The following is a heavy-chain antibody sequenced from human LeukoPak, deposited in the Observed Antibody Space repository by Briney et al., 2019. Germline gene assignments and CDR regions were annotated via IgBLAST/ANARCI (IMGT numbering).Heavy chain of an antibody. Sequence: ASVKVSCKASGHTFTNYGISWVRQAPGQGLEWMGRINVYNGNTNYAQKLQGRVTMTTDTSTSTAYMELRSLRSDDTAVYYCARDRGYYDSSGGIWGQGTTVTVSS. V-gene: IGHV1-18*01. CDR3: ARDRGYYDSSGGI. CDR1: GHTFTNYG. D-gene: IGHD3-22*01. J-gene: IGHJ3*02. CDR2: INVYNGNT.